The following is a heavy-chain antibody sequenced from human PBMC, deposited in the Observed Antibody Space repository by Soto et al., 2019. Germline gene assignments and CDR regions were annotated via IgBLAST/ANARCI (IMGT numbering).Heavy chain of an antibody. CDR3: ARGANGYYYFDY. Sequence: EVQLVESGGGLVQPGGSLRLSCAASGFSLSDYWMHWVRQAPGEGLVWLSRITRDGSSTNYADSVKGRFTISRDNAKNTLYLQVNNLRGEDTAVYYCARGANGYYYFDYWGQGTLVTVSS. D-gene: IGHD5-18*01. CDR2: ITRDGSST. J-gene: IGHJ4*02. CDR1: GFSLSDYW. V-gene: IGHV3-74*01.